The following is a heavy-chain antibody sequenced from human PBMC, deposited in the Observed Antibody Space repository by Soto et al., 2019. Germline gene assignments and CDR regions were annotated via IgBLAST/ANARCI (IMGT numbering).Heavy chain of an antibody. J-gene: IGHJ6*02. CDR1: GGTFSSYA. CDR2: IIPIFGTA. D-gene: IGHD2-8*01. CDR3: ARSCTNGVCYPDGGDYYYGMDV. Sequence: SVKVSCKASGGTFSSYAISWVRQAPGQGLEWMGGIIPIFGTANYAQKFQGRVTITADESTSTAYMELSSLRSEDTAVYYCARSCTNGVCYPDGGDYYYGMDVWGQGTTVTVSS. V-gene: IGHV1-69*13.